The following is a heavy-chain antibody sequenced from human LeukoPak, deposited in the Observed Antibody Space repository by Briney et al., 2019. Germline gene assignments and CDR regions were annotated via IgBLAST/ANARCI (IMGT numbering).Heavy chain of an antibody. CDR3: AREGGSDDYGDYGFYYYYYMDV. D-gene: IGHD4-17*01. V-gene: IGHV1-46*01. CDR2: IYPSGGST. Sequence: ASVKVSCKASGYIFTSYYMHWVRQAPGQGLEWMGIIYPSGGSTSYAQKFQGRVTMTRDMSTSTVYMELSSLRSEDTAVYYCAREGGSDDYGDYGFYYYYYMDVWGKGTTVTVSS. J-gene: IGHJ6*03. CDR1: GYIFTSYY.